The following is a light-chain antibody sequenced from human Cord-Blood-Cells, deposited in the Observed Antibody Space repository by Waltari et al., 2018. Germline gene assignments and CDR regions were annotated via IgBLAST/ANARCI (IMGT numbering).Light chain of an antibody. V-gene: IGLV2-14*01. Sequence: QSALTQPASVSGSPGQSITISCTGTSSDVGGYNYVSWYQQHPGKAPKLMIYDVSKRASVVSNRFSGSKSGNTASLAISGLQAEDEADYYCSSYTSSSTPVVFGGGTKLTVL. CDR3: SSYTSSSTPVV. CDR1: SSDVGGYNY. J-gene: IGLJ2*01. CDR2: DVS.